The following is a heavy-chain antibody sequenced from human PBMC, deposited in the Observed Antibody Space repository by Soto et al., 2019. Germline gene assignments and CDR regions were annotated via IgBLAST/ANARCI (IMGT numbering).Heavy chain of an antibody. D-gene: IGHD3-10*01. CDR3: ARASRITMVRGVHNWFDP. Sequence: QVQLVQSGAEVKKPGASVKVSCKASGYTFTSYGIIWVRQAPGQGLEWMGWISAYNGNTNYAQKLQGRVTMTTDTSTSTAYMELRSLRSDDTAVYYCARASRITMVRGVHNWFDPWGQGTLVTVSS. V-gene: IGHV1-18*01. CDR1: GYTFTSYG. J-gene: IGHJ5*02. CDR2: ISAYNGNT.